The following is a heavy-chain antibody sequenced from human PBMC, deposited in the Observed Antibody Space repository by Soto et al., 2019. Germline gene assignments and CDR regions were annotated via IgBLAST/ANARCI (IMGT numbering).Heavy chain of an antibody. J-gene: IGHJ4*02. D-gene: IGHD2-15*01. CDR3: AKQNGYGGNTELEN. CDR1: GFTVDSYS. V-gene: IGHV3-30*18. CDR2: ISYDGSNK. Sequence: GGSLRLSCAAAGFTVDSYSINWVRQAPGKGLEWVAVISYDGSNKYYADSVKGRFTISRDNSKNTLYLQMNSLRAEDTAVYYCAKQNGYGGNTELENWGQGTLVTVSS.